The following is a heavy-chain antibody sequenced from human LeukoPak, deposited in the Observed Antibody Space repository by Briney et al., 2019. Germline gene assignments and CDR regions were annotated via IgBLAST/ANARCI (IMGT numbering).Heavy chain of an antibody. V-gene: IGHV4-38-2*02. CDR2: IYHSGST. D-gene: IGHD4-17*01. CDR3: ARDRGHDYGDRPLDY. CDR1: GYSISSGYY. J-gene: IGHJ4*02. Sequence: PSETLSLTCTVSGYSISSGYYWGWIRQPTGNGLEWIGSIYHSGSTYYNPSLKSRVTISVDTSKNQFSLKLSSVTAADTAVYYCARDRGHDYGDRPLDYWGQGTLVTVSS.